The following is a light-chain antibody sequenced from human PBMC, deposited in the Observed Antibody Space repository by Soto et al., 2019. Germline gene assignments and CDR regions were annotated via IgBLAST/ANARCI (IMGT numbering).Light chain of an antibody. Sequence: QSVLTQPASVSGSPGQSITISCTGTSSDVGGYNYVSWLQQHPGKVPKLIIYDVSSRPSGVSNRFSGSKSGNTASLTISGLQADFVDDYYCPRYPRSYTNVF. V-gene: IGLV2-14*01. CDR1: SSDVGGYNY. CDR3: PRYPRSYTNV. CDR2: DVS. J-gene: IGLJ1*01.